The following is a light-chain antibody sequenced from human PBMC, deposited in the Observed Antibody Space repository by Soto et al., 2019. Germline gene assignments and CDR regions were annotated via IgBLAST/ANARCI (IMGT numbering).Light chain of an antibody. CDR2: EVT. CDR3: SSYTSRSTLV. CDR1: SSHVGGYNY. V-gene: IGLV2-14*01. J-gene: IGLJ1*01. Sequence: QSALTQPASVSGSPGQSITISCTGTSSHVGGYNYVSWYQQHPGKAPKLMIYEVTNRPSGVSNRFSGSKSGNTASLTISGLQAEDEADYYCSSYTSRSTLVFGTGTKLTVL.